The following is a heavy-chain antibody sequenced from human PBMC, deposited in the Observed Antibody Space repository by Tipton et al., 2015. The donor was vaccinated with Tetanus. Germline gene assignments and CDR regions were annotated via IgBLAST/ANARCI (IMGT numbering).Heavy chain of an antibody. CDR1: GYSFTSHW. CDR2: IFPDDSDT. D-gene: IGHD6-6*01. J-gene: IGHJ4*02. CDR3: ARMYSTSSPFDH. Sequence: QLVQSRADVKKPGESLKISCKASGYSFTSHWIGWVRQMPGKGLEWMGMIFPDDSDTRYSPSFQGHVPFSVDKSTSTVYLQWSSLKASDTAMYFCARMYSTSSPFDHWGQGTLVAVSS. V-gene: IGHV5-51*01.